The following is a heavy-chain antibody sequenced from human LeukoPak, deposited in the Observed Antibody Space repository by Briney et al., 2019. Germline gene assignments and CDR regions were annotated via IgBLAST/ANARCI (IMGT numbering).Heavy chain of an antibody. CDR2: ISGSGGST. Sequence: GGSLRLSCAASGFTFSSYAMSWVRQAPGKGLEWVSAISGSGGSTYYADSVKGRFTISGDNSKNTLHLQMNSLRVEDTAVYYCAKVLDGYNYSYYFDYWGQGTLVTVSS. J-gene: IGHJ4*02. CDR3: AKVLDGYNYSYYFDY. V-gene: IGHV3-23*01. D-gene: IGHD5-24*01. CDR1: GFTFSSYA.